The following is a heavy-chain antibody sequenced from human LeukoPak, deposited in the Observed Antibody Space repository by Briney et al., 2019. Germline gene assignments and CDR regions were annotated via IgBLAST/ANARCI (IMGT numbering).Heavy chain of an antibody. CDR1: GGTFSSYA. CDR2: IIPILGIA. J-gene: IGHJ4*02. Sequence: SVKVSCKASGGTFSSYAISWVRQAPGQGLEWVGRIIPILGIANYAQKFQGRVTITADKSTSTAYMELSSLRSEDTAVYYCARGGDSLSYYFDYWGQGTLVTVSS. V-gene: IGHV1-69*04. D-gene: IGHD3-10*01. CDR3: ARGGDSLSYYFDY.